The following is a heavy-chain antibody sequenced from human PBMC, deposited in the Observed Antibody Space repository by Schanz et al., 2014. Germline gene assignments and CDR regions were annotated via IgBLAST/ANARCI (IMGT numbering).Heavy chain of an antibody. J-gene: IGHJ4*02. CDR1: GFTFADYA. D-gene: IGHD3-10*01. V-gene: IGHV3-9*01. Sequence: EVRLVESGGCLVQPCRSLRLSCAASGFTFADYAMHWVRQAPGKGLEWVSGISWNGAGIGYADSVKGRFTISRDNSKNTLDLQMSSLRADDTAVYYCVKEGTVVSGSPRDYWGQGALVTVSS. CDR3: VKEGTVVSGSPRDY. CDR2: ISWNGAGI.